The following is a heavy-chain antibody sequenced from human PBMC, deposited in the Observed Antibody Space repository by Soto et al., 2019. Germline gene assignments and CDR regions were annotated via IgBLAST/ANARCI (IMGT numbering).Heavy chain of an antibody. V-gene: IGHV3-21*01. J-gene: IGHJ4*02. Sequence: PXGFLRLSFAASGFTFSSYSMNWVRQAPGKGLEWVSSISSSSSYIYYADSVKGRFTISRDNAKNSLYLQMNSLRAEDTAVYYCARGAARLPFDYWGQGTLVTVSS. D-gene: IGHD6-6*01. CDR1: GFTFSSYS. CDR3: ARGAARLPFDY. CDR2: ISSSSSYI.